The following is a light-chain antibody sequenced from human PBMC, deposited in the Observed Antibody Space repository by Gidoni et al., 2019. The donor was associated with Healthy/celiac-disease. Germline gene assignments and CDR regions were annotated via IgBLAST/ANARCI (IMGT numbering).Light chain of an antibody. Sequence: QSALTQPASVSGSPGQSITISCTGTSSDVGGYNSVSWYQQHPGKAPKLMIYDVSNRPSGVSNRCSGSKSGNTASLTISGLQAEDEADYYCSSYTSSSTPLYVFGTGTKVTVL. CDR1: SSDVGGYNS. CDR2: DVS. J-gene: IGLJ1*01. CDR3: SSYTSSSTPLYV. V-gene: IGLV2-14*03.